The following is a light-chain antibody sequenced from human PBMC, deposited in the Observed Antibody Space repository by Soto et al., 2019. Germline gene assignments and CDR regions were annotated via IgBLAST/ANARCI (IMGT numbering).Light chain of an antibody. CDR2: EVR. CDR1: SSDIGAYNR. J-gene: IGLJ2*01. V-gene: IGLV2-18*02. CDR3: SSYTSSNTLI. Sequence: LTQPPSVSGSPGQSVTISCTGTSSDIGAYNRVSWYQQPPGTAPKLMIYEVRDRTSGVPDRFSGSKSGNTASLTISGLQAEDEADYYCSSYTSSNTLIFGGGT.